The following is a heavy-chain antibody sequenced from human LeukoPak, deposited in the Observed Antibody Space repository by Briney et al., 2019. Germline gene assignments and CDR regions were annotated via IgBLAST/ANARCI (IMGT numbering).Heavy chain of an antibody. CDR3: ARQGTSVIHYGMDV. CDR2: IYYSGST. D-gene: IGHD1-1*01. CDR1: GGSISSYY. J-gene: IGHJ6*02. V-gene: IGHV4-59*08. Sequence: SETLSLTCTVSGGSISSYYWSRIRQPPGKRLEWIGYIYYSGSTNYNPSLKSRVTISVDTSKNQFSLKLSSVTAADTAVYYCARQGTSVIHYGMDVWGQGTTVTVSS.